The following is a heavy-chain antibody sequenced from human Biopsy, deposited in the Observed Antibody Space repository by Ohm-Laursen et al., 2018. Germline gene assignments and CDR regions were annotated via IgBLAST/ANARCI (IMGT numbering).Heavy chain of an antibody. CDR2: IYYSGFT. CDR3: ARCAGGGSCYAGFDH. V-gene: IGHV4-59*08. J-gene: IGHJ4*02. D-gene: IGHD2-15*01. Sequence: GTLSLTCTVSGGSIRNFYWTWIRQSPGEGLEYIGYIYYSGFTHYNPSLKSRVAISVDTSRNQFSLKMNSLTAADTAVYFCARCAGGGSCYAGFDHWGRGSLVTVSS. CDR1: GGSIRNFY.